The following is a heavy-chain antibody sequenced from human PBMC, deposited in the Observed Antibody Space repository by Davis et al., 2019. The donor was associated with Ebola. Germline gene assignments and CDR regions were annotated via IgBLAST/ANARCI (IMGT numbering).Heavy chain of an antibody. D-gene: IGHD6-6*01. CDR2: IGVSGDST. Sequence: GESLKISCAASGFIFSNFAMSWVRQAPGKGLEWVSAIGVSGDSTYYADSVKGRFTISRDNSKNTLYLQMNSLRAEDTAVYYCAKPTQSSSGVGRYFDYWGQGTLVTVSS. CDR1: GFIFSNFA. V-gene: IGHV3-23*01. J-gene: IGHJ4*02. CDR3: AKPTQSSSGVGRYFDY.